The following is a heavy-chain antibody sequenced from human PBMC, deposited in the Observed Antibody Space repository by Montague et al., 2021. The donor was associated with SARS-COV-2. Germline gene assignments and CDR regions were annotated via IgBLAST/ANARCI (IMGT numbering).Heavy chain of an antibody. V-gene: IGHV4-59*08. CDR2: IFYNGDT. D-gene: IGHD6-13*01. J-gene: IGHJ5*02. Sequence: SETLSLTCTVSGGSISGYYWTWIRQPPGKGLEWTGCIFYNGDTNYNPSLKSRVSISVDTSKNQFSLKLIAVTAADTAVYFCATHRQHHNHWGQGAMVAVSS. CDR1: GGSISGYY. CDR3: ATHRQHHNH.